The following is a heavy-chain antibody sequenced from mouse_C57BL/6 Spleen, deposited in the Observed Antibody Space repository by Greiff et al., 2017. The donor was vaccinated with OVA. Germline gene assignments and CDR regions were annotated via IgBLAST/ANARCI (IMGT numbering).Heavy chain of an antibody. CDR3: APYYSNYDYFDY. J-gene: IGHJ2*01. V-gene: IGHV1-22*01. CDR2: INPNNGGT. Sequence: VQLQQSGPGLVKPGASVKMSCKASGYTFTDYNMHWVKQSHGKSLEWIGYINPNNGGTSYNQKFKGKATLTVNKSSSTAYMELRSLTSEDSAVYYCAPYYSNYDYFDYWGQGTTLTVSS. CDR1: GYTFTDYN. D-gene: IGHD2-5*01.